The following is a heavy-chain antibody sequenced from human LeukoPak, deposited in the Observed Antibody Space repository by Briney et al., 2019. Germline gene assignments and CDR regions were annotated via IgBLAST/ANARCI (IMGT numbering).Heavy chain of an antibody. CDR1: GGTFSSYA. D-gene: IGHD6-6*01. CDR3: AGGRIAARRGNLYYFDY. J-gene: IGHJ4*02. CDR2: IIPIFGTA. V-gene: IGHV1-69*05. Sequence: SVTVSCKASGGTFSSYAMSWMRQAPGQGLEWMGWIIPIFGTANYAQKFQGRVTITTNESTSTAYMELSSLRSEDTAVYYCAGGRIAARRGNLYYFDYWGQGNLVTVSS.